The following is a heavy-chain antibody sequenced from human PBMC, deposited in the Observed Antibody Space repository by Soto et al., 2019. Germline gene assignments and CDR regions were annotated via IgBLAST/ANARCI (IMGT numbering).Heavy chain of an antibody. J-gene: IGHJ5*02. CDR1: GGSISSSSYF. Sequence: QLQLQESGPGLVKPSETLSLTCSVSGGSISSSSYFWGWIRQPPGKGLEWIGSIYYSGSTYYNPSLKIRVTVYVDTSKTQFSLKLSSVTAADTAVYYCARHPSDFWFDPWGQGTLVTVSS. CDR3: ARHPSDFWFDP. CDR2: IYYSGST. V-gene: IGHV4-39*01. D-gene: IGHD2-21*02.